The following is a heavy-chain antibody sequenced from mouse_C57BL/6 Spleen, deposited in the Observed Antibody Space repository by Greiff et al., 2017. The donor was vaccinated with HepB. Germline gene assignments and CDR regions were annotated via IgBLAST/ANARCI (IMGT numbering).Heavy chain of an antibody. V-gene: IGHV1-80*01. J-gene: IGHJ3*01. Sequence: QVQLKQSGAELVKPGASVKISCKASGYAFSSYWMNWVKQRPGKGLEWIGQIYPGDGDTNYNGKFKGKATLTADKSSSTAYMQLSSLTSEDSAVYFCARGAARAWFAYWGQGTLVTVSA. CDR1: GYAFSSYW. CDR2: IYPGDGDT. D-gene: IGHD3-3*01. CDR3: ARGAARAWFAY.